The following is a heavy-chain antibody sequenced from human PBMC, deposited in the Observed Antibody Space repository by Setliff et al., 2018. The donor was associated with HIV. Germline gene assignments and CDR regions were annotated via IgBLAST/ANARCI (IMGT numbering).Heavy chain of an antibody. CDR3: ARTPEDYDQYFFDR. Sequence: PSETLSLTCTVSDDPINSFYRSWIRQPPGKGLEWIGYIYTSGSTNYNPSLEGRVTISVDTSKNQFSLKLSSVTAADTAVYYCARTPEDYDQYFFDRWGQGTLVTVSS. J-gene: IGHJ4*02. CDR2: IYTSGST. V-gene: IGHV4-4*09. D-gene: IGHD3-22*01. CDR1: DDPINSFY.